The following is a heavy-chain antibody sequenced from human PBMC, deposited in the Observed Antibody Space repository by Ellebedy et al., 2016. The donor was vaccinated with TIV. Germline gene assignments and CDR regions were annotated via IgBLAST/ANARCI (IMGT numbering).Heavy chain of an antibody. V-gene: IGHV4-4*07. CDR1: GGSITNYY. Sequence: MPSETLSLTYTVSGGSITNYYWAWIRQPAGKGLQWIGRIHASGTTYYNPSLKGRVTMSLDTSKNQLSLKLNSVTAADTAVYYCARDRAATGTGWFDPWGQGTLVTVSS. CDR3: ARDRAATGTGWFDP. J-gene: IGHJ5*02. CDR2: IHASGTT. D-gene: IGHD6-13*01.